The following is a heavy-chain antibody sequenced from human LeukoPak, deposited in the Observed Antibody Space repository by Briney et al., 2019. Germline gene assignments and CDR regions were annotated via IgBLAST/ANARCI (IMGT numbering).Heavy chain of an antibody. D-gene: IGHD3-10*01. J-gene: IGHJ4*02. CDR1: GGSTSSYY. V-gene: IGHV4-59*08. CDR3: ARVGTYYRSLDS. Sequence: PSETLSLTCTVSGGSTSSYYWSWIRQPPGKGLEWIGYIYYSGSTNYNPSLRGRVTISVDTSKNQFSLKLSSVTAADTAVYYCARVGTYYRSLDSWGQGTLVTVSS. CDR2: IYYSGST.